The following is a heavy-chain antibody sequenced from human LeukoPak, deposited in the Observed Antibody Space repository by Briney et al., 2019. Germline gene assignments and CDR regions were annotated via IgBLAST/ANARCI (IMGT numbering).Heavy chain of an antibody. CDR1: GGSISSYY. CDR3: ARVRRGGFFDY. CDR2: IYYSGCT. J-gene: IGHJ4*02. Sequence: SETLSLTCTFSGGSISSYYWSWIRQPRGKGLEWTGYIYYSGCTNYNPSLKSRVTIPVDTSNTQFSLKLSSVTAADTAVYYCARVRRGGFFDYWGQGTLVTVSS. D-gene: IGHD3-10*01. V-gene: IGHV4-59*01.